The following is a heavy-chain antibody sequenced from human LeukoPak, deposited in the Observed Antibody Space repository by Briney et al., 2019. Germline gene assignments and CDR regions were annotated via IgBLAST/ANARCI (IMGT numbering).Heavy chain of an antibody. D-gene: IGHD5-18*01. Sequence: ASVKVSCKASGYTFTAYYMHWVRQAPGQGPEWMGWINPNSGGTNYAQKFQGRVTMTRDTSISTAYMELSRLRSDDTAVYYCATTTAMALNYYYYYMDVWGKGTTVTVSS. J-gene: IGHJ6*03. V-gene: IGHV1-2*02. CDR1: GYTFTAYY. CDR3: ATTTAMALNYYYYYMDV. CDR2: INPNSGGT.